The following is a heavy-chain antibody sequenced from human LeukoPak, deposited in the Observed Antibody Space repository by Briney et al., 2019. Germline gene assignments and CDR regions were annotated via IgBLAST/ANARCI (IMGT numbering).Heavy chain of an antibody. D-gene: IGHD2-2*01. CDR2: INPNSGGT. Sequence: GASVKVSCKASGYTFTGYYMHWVRQAPGQGLEWMGWINPNSGGTNYAQKFQGRVTMTRDTSISTAYMELSRLRSDDTAMYYCARDQGYCSSTSCSNWFDPWGQGTLVTVSS. V-gene: IGHV1-2*02. CDR1: GYTFTGYY. J-gene: IGHJ5*02. CDR3: ARDQGYCSSTSCSNWFDP.